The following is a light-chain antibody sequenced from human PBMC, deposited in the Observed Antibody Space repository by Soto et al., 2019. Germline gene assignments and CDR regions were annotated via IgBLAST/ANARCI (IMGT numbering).Light chain of an antibody. CDR1: SSDVWSYNL. V-gene: IGLV2-23*01. CDR2: EGS. J-gene: IGLJ1*01. CDR3: CSYAGNSIYV. Sequence: QSVLTQPASVSGSPGQSITISCTGTSSDVWSYNLVSWYQQHPGKAPKVMIYEGSKRPSGVSNRFSASKSGTTASLTISGLQAEDEADYYCCSYAGNSIYVFGSGTKVTVL.